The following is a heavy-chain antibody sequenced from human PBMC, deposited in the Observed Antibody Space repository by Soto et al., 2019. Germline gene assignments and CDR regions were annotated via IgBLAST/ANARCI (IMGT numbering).Heavy chain of an antibody. D-gene: IGHD6-13*01. CDR1: GFTFSSYA. V-gene: IGHV3-23*01. CDR3: AKVIAAAGTGYWFDP. CDR2: ISGSGGST. J-gene: IGHJ5*02. Sequence: EVQLLESGGGLVQPGGSLRLSCAASGFTFSSYAMSWVRQAPGKGLEWVSAISGSGGSTYYADSVKGRFTISRENSKNTQYLQRNRLRAEDTAGYYCAKVIAAAGTGYWFDPWGQGTLVTVTS.